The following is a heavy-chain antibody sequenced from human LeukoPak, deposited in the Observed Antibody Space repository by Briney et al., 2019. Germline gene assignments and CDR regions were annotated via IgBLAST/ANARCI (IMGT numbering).Heavy chain of an antibody. CDR3: ASLRGYSYGLRRNFDY. CDR1: GGSISSSSYY. Sequence: SETLSLTCTVSGGSISSSSYYWGWIRQPPGKGLEWIGSIYYSGSTYYNPSLKSRVTISVDTSKNQFSLKLSSVTAADTAVYYCASLRGYSYGLRRNFDYWGQGTLVTVSS. J-gene: IGHJ4*02. V-gene: IGHV4-39*07. D-gene: IGHD5-18*01. CDR2: IYYSGST.